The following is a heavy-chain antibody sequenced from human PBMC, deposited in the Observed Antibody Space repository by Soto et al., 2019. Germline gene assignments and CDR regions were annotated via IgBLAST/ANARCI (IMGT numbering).Heavy chain of an antibody. J-gene: IGHJ4*02. CDR2: IYYSGST. CDR1: GGSISSGDYY. Sequence: QVQLQESGPGLVKPSQTLSLTCTVSGGSISSGDYYWSWIRQPPGKGLEWIGYIYYSGSTYYNPSLRSRLTISVDTSKNQFSLRLSSVTAADTAVYYCASSRYGYIFYDYWGQGTLVTVSS. V-gene: IGHV4-30-4*01. D-gene: IGHD5-18*01. CDR3: ASSRYGYIFYDY.